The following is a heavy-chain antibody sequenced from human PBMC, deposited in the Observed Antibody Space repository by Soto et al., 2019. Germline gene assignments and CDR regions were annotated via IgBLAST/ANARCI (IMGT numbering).Heavy chain of an antibody. CDR1: GGTFSSYA. V-gene: IGHV1-69*12. J-gene: IGHJ6*02. CDR2: IIPILGTA. D-gene: IGHD2-15*01. Sequence: QVQLVQSGAEVKKPVSSVKVSWKASGGTFSSYAITWVRQAPGQGLEWMGGIIPILGTADYALKFQGRVTIPADESTSTAYMELSSMRSEDTAVYYCASHHPISGGGSERGHYYYYYSMDVWGQGTTVTVS. CDR3: ASHHPISGGGSERGHYYYYYSMDV.